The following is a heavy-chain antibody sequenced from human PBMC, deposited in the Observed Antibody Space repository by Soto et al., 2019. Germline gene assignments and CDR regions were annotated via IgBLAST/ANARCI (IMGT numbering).Heavy chain of an antibody. D-gene: IGHD2-2*01. CDR3: AAYSSSSIGPEDHYFDLEV. CDR1: GDSIYTYY. CDR2: ISDCVSA. V-gene: IGHV4-59*01. J-gene: IGHJ6*02. Sequence: SETLSLTCNVAGDSIYTYYWSWIGQSPGKGLEWIGYISDCVSANYNPSLSSRLTISVDTSKKQVSLKLTSVSAADTATSFCAAYSSSSIGPEDHYFDLEVWGQGTTVTASS.